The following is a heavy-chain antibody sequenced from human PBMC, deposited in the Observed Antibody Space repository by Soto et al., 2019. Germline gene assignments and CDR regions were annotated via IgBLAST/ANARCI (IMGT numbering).Heavy chain of an antibody. D-gene: IGHD1-7*01. V-gene: IGHV1-69*13. Sequence: GASVKVSCKAPGGTFSSYAISWVRQAPGQGLEWMGGIIPIFGTANYAQKFQGRVTITADESTSTAYMELSSLRSEDTAVYYCAMSELELLRETQIDYWGQGTLVTVSS. J-gene: IGHJ4*02. CDR1: GGTFSSYA. CDR3: AMSELELLRETQIDY. CDR2: IIPIFGTA.